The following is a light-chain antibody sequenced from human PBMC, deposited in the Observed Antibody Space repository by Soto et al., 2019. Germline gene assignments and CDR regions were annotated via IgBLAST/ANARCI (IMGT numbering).Light chain of an antibody. CDR2: AAS. CDR1: QSISSY. V-gene: IGKV1-39*01. CDR3: QQCYSTPWT. J-gene: IGKJ1*01. Sequence: DIQMTQSPSSLSASVGDRVTITCRASQSISSYLNWYQQKPGQAPKLLIYAASSLQSGVPSRFSGSGSGTDFTLTISSLQPEDFATYYCQQCYSTPWTFGQGTKVAIK.